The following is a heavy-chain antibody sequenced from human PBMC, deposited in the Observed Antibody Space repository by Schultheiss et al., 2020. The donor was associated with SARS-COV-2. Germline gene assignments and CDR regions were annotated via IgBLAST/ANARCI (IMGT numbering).Heavy chain of an antibody. D-gene: IGHD2-21*02. Sequence: SETLSLTCTVSGGSISSYYWSWIRQPPGKGLEWIGYIYYSGSTNYNPSLKSRVTISVDTSKNQFSLKMTSVTAADTAVYYCARKSMDYGRGDHDAFNIWGPGTLVTVSS. CDR3: ARKSMDYGRGDHDAFNI. J-gene: IGHJ3*02. CDR1: GGSISSYY. CDR2: IYYSGST. V-gene: IGHV4-59*08.